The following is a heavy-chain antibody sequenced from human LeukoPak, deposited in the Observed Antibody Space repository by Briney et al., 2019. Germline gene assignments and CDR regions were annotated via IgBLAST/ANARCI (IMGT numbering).Heavy chain of an antibody. V-gene: IGHV3-7*01. J-gene: IGHJ4*02. CDR1: GFIFSTSW. D-gene: IGHD1-26*01. Sequence: GGSLRLSCTASGFIFSTSWMTWVRQAPGKGLEWVANINLDGSEKYYVDSVKGRFTISRDNAKNSLYLQMNSLRAEDTAVYYCARDGPLYSGSYDFDYWGQGTLVTVSS. CDR3: ARDGPLYSGSYDFDY. CDR2: INLDGSEK.